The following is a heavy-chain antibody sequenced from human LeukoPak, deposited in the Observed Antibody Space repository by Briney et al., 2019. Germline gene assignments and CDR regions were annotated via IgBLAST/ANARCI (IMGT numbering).Heavy chain of an antibody. CDR1: GYSINSGYY. D-gene: IGHD6-13*01. CDR2: ISHTGST. CDR3: ARGHVAGIAAAGLGVYYYYYYYMDV. Sequence: SETLSLTCRVSGYSINSGYYWGWIRQPPGKGLEWIGSISHTGSTYYNPSLKSRVTISVDTSKNQFSLRLSSVTAADTAVYYCARGHVAGIAAAGLGVYYYYYYYMDVWGKGTTVTVSS. J-gene: IGHJ6*03. V-gene: IGHV4-38-2*02.